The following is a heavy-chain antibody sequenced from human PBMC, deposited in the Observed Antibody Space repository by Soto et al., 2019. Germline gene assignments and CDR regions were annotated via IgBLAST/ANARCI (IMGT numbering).Heavy chain of an antibody. J-gene: IGHJ2*01. CDR2: IYYGGTP. Sequence: QVQLQESGPGLVKPSQTLSLTCTVSGVSVSSGDYYWSWIRQHPGKGLEWIGYIYYGGTPYYNPSPKSRVTISADTSKNQYSLRLNSATAADTAVYFCARGRTHGYFDLWGRGTRVTVSS. V-gene: IGHV4-31*03. CDR3: ARGRTHGYFDL. CDR1: GVSVSSGDYY.